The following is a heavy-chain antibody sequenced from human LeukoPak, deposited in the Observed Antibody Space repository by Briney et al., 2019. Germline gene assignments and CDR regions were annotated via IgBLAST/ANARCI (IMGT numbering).Heavy chain of an antibody. CDR3: ARGFYGSGSYYRSPPFDY. Sequence: ASVKVSCKASGGTFSSYAISWVRQAPGQGLEWMGRIIPIFGTANYAQKFQGRVTITTDESTSTAYMELSSLRSDDTAVYYCARGFYGSGSYYRSPPFDYWGQGTLVTVSS. J-gene: IGHJ4*02. CDR1: GGTFSSYA. CDR2: IIPIFGTA. D-gene: IGHD3-10*01. V-gene: IGHV1-69*05.